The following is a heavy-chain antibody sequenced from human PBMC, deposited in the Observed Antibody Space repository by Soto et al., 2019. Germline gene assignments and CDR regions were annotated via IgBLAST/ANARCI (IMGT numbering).Heavy chain of an antibody. V-gene: IGHV3-23*01. D-gene: IGHD3-3*01. CDR3: AKENFFGVDPTVWFDP. CDR2: ISGSGGST. CDR1: GFTFSSYA. J-gene: IGHJ5*02. Sequence: EVQLLESGGGLVQPGGSLRLSCAASGFTFSSYAMSWVRQAPGKGLEWVSAISGSGGSTYYADSVKGRFTISRDNSKNTLYLQMNGLRAEDTVVYYCAKENFFGVDPTVWFDPWGQGTLVTVSS.